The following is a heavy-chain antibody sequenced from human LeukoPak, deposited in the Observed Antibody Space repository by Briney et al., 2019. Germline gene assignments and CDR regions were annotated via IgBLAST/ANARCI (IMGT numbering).Heavy chain of an antibody. CDR3: ARGTAAAGYY. CDR1: GGSFSGYY. CDR2: INHSGST. V-gene: IGHV4-34*01. Sequence: SETLSLTCAVYGGSFSGYYWSWIRQPPGEGLEWIGEINHSGSTNYNPSLKSRVTISVDTSKNQFSLKLSPVTAADTAVYYCARGTAAAGYYWGQGTLVTVSS. D-gene: IGHD6-13*01. J-gene: IGHJ4*02.